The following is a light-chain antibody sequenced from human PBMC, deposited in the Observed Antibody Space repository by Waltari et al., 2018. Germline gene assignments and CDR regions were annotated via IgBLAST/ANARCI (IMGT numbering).Light chain of an antibody. CDR1: SSAVGGYKS. J-gene: IGLJ2*01. V-gene: IGLV2-14*03. CDR3: TSYTSSSSSAYVV. CDR2: DVR. Sequence: QSALTQPASVSGSPGQSITIPCTGTSSAVGGYKSVSWFPHPPGTPPHHLPSASQNHPGKAPKLMLYDVRKRPSGVSNRFSGSKSGNTASLTISGLQSEDEADYYCTSYTSSSSSAYVVFGGGTKLTVL.